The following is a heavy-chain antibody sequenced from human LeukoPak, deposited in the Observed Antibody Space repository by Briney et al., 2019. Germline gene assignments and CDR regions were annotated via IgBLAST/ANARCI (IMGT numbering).Heavy chain of an antibody. Sequence: KSGGSLRLSCAASGFNFSRYMLSWVRQAPGKGLEWVAAIGGSGDSSFYAESMRGRFTISRDNAKNSLYLQMNSLRVEDTALYFCAKRSLPLIFDIWGQGTMVTVSS. V-gene: IGHV3-21*04. J-gene: IGHJ3*02. CDR2: IGGSGDSS. D-gene: IGHD5/OR15-5a*01. CDR1: GFNFSRYM. CDR3: AKRSLPLIFDI.